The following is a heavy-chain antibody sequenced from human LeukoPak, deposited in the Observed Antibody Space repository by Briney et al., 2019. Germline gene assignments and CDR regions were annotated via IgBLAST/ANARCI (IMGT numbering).Heavy chain of an antibody. V-gene: IGHV4-39*02. Sequence: SETLSLTCTVSGGSISSSSYFWGWIRQPPGNGLEWIGNIYRTGTTFYNPSLQSRVSMSVDTSKNTFSLNLKSVTAADTAVYYCARDGYNPVAFDIWGQGTVVTVSS. D-gene: IGHD5-24*01. CDR2: IYRTGTT. CDR3: ARDGYNPVAFDI. J-gene: IGHJ3*02. CDR1: GGSISSSSYF.